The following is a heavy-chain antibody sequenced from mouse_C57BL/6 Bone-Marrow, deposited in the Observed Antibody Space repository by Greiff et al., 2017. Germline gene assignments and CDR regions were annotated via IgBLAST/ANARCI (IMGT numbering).Heavy chain of an antibody. Sequence: EVKLVESGAELVRPGASVKLSCTASGFNIKDYYMHWVKQRPEQGLEWIGRIDPEDGDTEYAPKFQGKATVTADTSSNTAYLQLSSLTSEDTAVYYCTTLVAYWGQGTRVTVSA. CDR1: GFNIKDYY. CDR3: TTLVAY. CDR2: IDPEDGDT. J-gene: IGHJ3*01. V-gene: IGHV14-1*01.